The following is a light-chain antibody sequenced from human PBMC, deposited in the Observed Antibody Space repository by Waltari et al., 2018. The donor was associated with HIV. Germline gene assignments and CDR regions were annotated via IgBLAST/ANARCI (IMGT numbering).Light chain of an antibody. Sequence: DIQMTQSPSSLSASIGDRVPITCRASQNINTYLNWYQQKPGKAPRALISTATTLQSGVPSRFSGSGSGTDFTLTITDLQPEDFATYFCQQSYTSPTFGPGTTVDLK. J-gene: IGKJ3*01. CDR1: QNINTY. CDR2: TAT. V-gene: IGKV1-39*01. CDR3: QQSYTSPT.